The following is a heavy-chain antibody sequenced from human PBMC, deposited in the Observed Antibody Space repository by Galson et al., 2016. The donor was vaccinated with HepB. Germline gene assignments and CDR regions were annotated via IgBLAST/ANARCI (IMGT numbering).Heavy chain of an antibody. D-gene: IGHD2-2*01. CDR2: ISSSSSYT. Sequence: SLRLSCAASGFSFSDYYMSWIRQAPGQGLEWISYISSSSSYTEYAGSVRGRFTISRDNGKNSLDLQMNSLRAEDTAIYYCARGDCSRNSCYVSGYYKYGMDVWGQGSTVTVSS. J-gene: IGHJ6*02. V-gene: IGHV3-11*05. CDR1: GFSFSDYY. CDR3: ARGDCSRNSCYVSGYYKYGMDV.